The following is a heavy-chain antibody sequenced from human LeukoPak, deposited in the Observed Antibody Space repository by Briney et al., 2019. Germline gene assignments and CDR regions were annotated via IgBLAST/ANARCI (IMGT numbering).Heavy chain of an antibody. CDR3: AKDEAVAGSDFFDY. CDR1: GFTFRIYA. J-gene: IGHJ4*02. Sequence: GGSLRLTCAASGFTFRIYATTWVRQAPGKGLEWVSTIIGNGGTTYYADSVKGRVAISRDNSKNTVFLQLNSLRAEDTAVYFCAKDEAVAGSDFFDYWGRGTLVTVSS. CDR2: IIGNGGTT. V-gene: IGHV3-23*01. D-gene: IGHD6-19*01.